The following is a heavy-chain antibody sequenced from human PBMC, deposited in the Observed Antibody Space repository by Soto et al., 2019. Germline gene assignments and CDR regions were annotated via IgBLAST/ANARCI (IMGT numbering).Heavy chain of an antibody. V-gene: IGHV3-7*01. CDR1: GFTLSTYW. J-gene: IGHJ3*02. Sequence: GGSLRLSCAASGFTLSTYWMAWVRQTPGKGLEFVANIRQDGNEINYVDSVKGRFTISRDNAKNSLFLQRNSLRDDDTAVYYCGTDQWGGAFDIGGQGTMVTVSS. D-gene: IGHD3-10*01. CDR3: GTDQWGGAFDI. CDR2: IRQDGNEI.